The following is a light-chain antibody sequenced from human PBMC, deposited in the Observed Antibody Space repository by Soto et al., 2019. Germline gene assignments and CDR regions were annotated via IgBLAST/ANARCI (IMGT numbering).Light chain of an antibody. CDR2: DVT. CDR3: SSYTTSSTQV. J-gene: IGLJ2*01. Sequence: QSVLTQPASVSGPPGQSIAISCTGTSSDVGAYNYVSWYQQYPGKAPKLIIYDVTNRPSGVSNRFSGSKSGDTASLTISGLQAEDEADYYCSSYTTSSTQVFGGGTKLTGL. CDR1: SSDVGAYNY. V-gene: IGLV2-14*03.